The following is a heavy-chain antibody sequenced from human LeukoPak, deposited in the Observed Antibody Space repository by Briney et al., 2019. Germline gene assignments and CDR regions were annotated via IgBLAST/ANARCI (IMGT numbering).Heavy chain of an antibody. D-gene: IGHD6-19*01. CDR1: GYSISSGYC. CDR2: IYHDGRT. CDR3: AKQHSSDWNGVAEYFQH. V-gene: IGHV4-38-2*02. J-gene: IGHJ1*01. Sequence: SETLSLTCTVSGYSISSGYCWGWIRQPPGKGLEWIGTIYHDGRTYFNPSLKSRVTISLDTSKNQFSLKLSSVTAADTAVYYCAKQHSSDWNGVAEYFQHWGQGTLVTVSS.